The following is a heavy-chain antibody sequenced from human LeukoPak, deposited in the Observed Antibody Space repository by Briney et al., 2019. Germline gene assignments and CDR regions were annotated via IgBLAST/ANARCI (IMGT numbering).Heavy chain of an antibody. CDR2: INPNSGGT. D-gene: IGHD3-10*01. CDR3: ARGPVLLWFGEIYGMDV. CDR1: GYTFTGYY. V-gene: IGHV1-2*02. J-gene: IGHJ6*02. Sequence: GASVKVSCKASGYTFTGYYMHWVRQAPGQGLEWMGWINPNSGGTNYAQKFQGRVTMTRDTSISTAYMELSRLRSDDTAVYYCARGPVLLWFGEIYGMDVWGQGTTVTVSS.